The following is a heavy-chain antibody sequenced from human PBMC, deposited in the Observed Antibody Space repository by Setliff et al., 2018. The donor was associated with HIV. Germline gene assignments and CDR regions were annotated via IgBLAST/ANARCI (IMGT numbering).Heavy chain of an antibody. CDR3: ARDYSRDGFDI. D-gene: IGHD6-13*01. V-gene: IGHV1-46*01. CDR1: GYTFTSYG. Sequence: GASVKVSCKASGYTFTSYGISWVRQAPGQGLEWMGVIYPNGDFTRSAQKFQGRVTMTRDTSTSTVYMELSSLNFEDTAVYYCARDYSRDGFDIWGQGTMVTVSS. CDR2: IYPNGDFT. J-gene: IGHJ3*02.